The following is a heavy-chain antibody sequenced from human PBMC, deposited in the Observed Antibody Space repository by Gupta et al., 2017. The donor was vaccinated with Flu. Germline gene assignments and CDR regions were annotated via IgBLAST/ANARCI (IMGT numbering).Heavy chain of an antibody. D-gene: IGHD3-10*01. CDR3: AREAFAGSGKDAFDI. V-gene: IGHV3-13*04. Sequence: EVQPVESGGGLVQPGWSLRFPCAASGFTFSSYDMHWVRQATGKGLEWVSAIGTAGDTYYPGSVKGRFTISRENAKNSLYLQMNSLRAGDTAVYYCAREAFAGSGKDAFDIWGQGTMVTVSS. CDR2: IGTAGDT. J-gene: IGHJ3*02. CDR1: GFTFSSYD.